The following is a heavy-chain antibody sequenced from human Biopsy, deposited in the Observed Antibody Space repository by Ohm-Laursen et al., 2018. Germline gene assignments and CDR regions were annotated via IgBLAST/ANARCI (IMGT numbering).Heavy chain of an antibody. D-gene: IGHD3-3*01. V-gene: IGHV1-18*04. CDR1: GYTFTAYG. Sequence: ASVRVSCKASGYTFTAYGISWVRQAPGQGLEWMGWISTYNDDTNIAQKFRGRVSMTTDTSTRTAYTELRSLRSGDTAIYFCARDPGYDFWSGSDPFDIWGQGTLVTVS. CDR2: ISTYNDDT. CDR3: ARDPGYDFWSGSDPFDI. J-gene: IGHJ3*02.